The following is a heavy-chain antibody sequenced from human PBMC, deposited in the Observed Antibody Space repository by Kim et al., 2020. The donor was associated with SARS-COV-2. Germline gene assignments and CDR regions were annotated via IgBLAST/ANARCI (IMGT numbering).Heavy chain of an antibody. CDR2: INHSGST. J-gene: IGHJ4*02. Sequence: SETLSLTCAVYGGSFSGYYWSWIRQPPGKGLEWIGEINHSGSTNYNPSLKSRVTISVDTSKNQFSLKLSSVTAADTAVYYCARGPGDYFDYWGQGTLVTV. CDR1: GGSFSGYY. CDR3: ARGPGDYFDY. V-gene: IGHV4-34*01.